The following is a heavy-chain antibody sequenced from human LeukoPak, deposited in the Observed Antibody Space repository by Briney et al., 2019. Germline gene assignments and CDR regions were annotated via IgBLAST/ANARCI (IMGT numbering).Heavy chain of an antibody. D-gene: IGHD6-13*01. CDR3: ARGIAAAAPYYGMDV. V-gene: IGHV1-69*04. J-gene: IGHJ6*02. CDR1: GGTFSSYA. Sequence: ASVRVSCKASGGTFSSYAISWVRQAPGQGLEWMGRIIPILGIANYAQKFQGRVTITADKSTGTAYMELSSLRSEDTAVYYCARGIAAAAPYYGMDVWGQGTTVTVSS. CDR2: IIPILGIA.